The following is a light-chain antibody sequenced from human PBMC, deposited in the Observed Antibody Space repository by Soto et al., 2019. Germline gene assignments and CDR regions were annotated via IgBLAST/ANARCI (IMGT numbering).Light chain of an antibody. CDR2: KAS. CDR3: QQYNSYSPT. J-gene: IGKJ1*01. V-gene: IGKV1-5*03. Sequence: DIQMTPSPSTPSASVGDRVTITCRASQSISVWLAWYQQKAGKAPNLLIYKASRLESGVPSRFSGSGSETEFTLTISGLQPGDSATYYCQQYNSYSPTFGQGTKVDIK. CDR1: QSISVW.